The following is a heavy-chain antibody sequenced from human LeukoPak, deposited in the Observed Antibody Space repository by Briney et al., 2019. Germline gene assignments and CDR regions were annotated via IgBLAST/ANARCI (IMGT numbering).Heavy chain of an antibody. CDR1: GYSISSGYY. D-gene: IGHD3-22*01. Sequence: SETLSLTCTVSGYSISSGYYWGWIRQPPGKGLEWIGSIYHGGSTYYNPSLKSRVTISVDTSKNQFSLRLSSVTAADTAVYYCARVTGYMIEDYFDYWGQGTLVTVSS. J-gene: IGHJ4*02. CDR3: ARVTGYMIEDYFDY. CDR2: IYHGGST. V-gene: IGHV4-38-2*02.